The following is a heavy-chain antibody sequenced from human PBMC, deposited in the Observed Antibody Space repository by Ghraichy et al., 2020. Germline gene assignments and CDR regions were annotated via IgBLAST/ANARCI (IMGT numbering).Heavy chain of an antibody. D-gene: IGHD3-16*01. CDR2: IYYSGST. V-gene: IGHV4-39*01. CDR3: ARHVTTGGYKYYFDY. J-gene: IGHJ4*02. CDR1: GGSVSNTNYY. Sequence: SETLSLTCTVSGGSVSNTNYYWAWIRQPPGKGLEWIANIYYSGSTYYNPSLKSRVTISVDTSKNQFSLRLSSVTAADTAVYYCARHVTTGGYKYYFDYWGQGTLVTVSS.